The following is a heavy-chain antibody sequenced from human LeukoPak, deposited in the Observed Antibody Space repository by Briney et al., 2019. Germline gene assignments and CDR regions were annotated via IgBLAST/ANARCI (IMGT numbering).Heavy chain of an antibody. CDR2: IYYSGST. CDR3: ARVPPHDFWSGYYSPRYYYYYMDV. J-gene: IGHJ6*03. D-gene: IGHD3-3*01. Sequence: SETLSLTCIVSGGSISSYYWSWIRQPPGKGLEWIGYIYYSGSTNYNPSLESRVTISVDTSKNQFSLKLSSVTAADTAVYYCARVPPHDFWSGYYSPRYYYYYMDVWGKGTTVTVSS. V-gene: IGHV4-59*01. CDR1: GGSISSYY.